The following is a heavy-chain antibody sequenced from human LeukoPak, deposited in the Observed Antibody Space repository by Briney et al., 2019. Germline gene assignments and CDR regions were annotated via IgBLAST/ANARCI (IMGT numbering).Heavy chain of an antibody. CDR3: ARDHDWAFDL. Sequence: GGSLRLSCAASGFTFSDYYMSWVRQAPGKGLEWIAYINHNAEMIFYPDFVKGRFTISRDNAKNSLYLQMNALRDEDTAIYYCARDHDWAFDLWGQGTLVTVSS. D-gene: IGHD3-9*01. J-gene: IGHJ4*02. CDR1: GFTFSDYY. CDR2: INHNAEMI. V-gene: IGHV3-11*04.